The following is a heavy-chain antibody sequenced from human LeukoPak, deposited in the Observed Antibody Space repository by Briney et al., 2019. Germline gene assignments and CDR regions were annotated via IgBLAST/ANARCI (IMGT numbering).Heavy chain of an antibody. J-gene: IGHJ5*02. CDR3: ARGKTSQNIVTRKTYNWFDP. CDR2: INQDGNKK. D-gene: IGHD2/OR15-2a*01. V-gene: IGHV3-7*01. Sequence: PGGSLRLSCAASGLTLSRYWMTWVRQAPGKGLEWVANINQDGNKKYYVDSVKGRFTISRDNAKNSLYLQMKSLRAEDTAVYYCARGKTSQNIVTRKTYNWFDPWGQGTLVTVSS. CDR1: GLTLSRYW.